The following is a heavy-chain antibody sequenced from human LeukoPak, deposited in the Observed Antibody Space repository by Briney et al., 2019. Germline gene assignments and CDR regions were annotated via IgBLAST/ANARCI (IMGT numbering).Heavy chain of an antibody. D-gene: IGHD3-9*01. CDR3: AKIHDILTGYSQYTYYFDY. Sequence: RGSLRFSCAASGFTFSSYAMSWVRQAPGKGLEWVSGIADSGGSTYYADSVKGRFTISRDNSKNTLHLQMNSLRAEDTAVYYCAKIHDILTGYSQYTYYFDYWGRGSLDAVSP. J-gene: IGHJ4*02. CDR2: IADSGGST. CDR1: GFTFSSYA. V-gene: IGHV3-23*01.